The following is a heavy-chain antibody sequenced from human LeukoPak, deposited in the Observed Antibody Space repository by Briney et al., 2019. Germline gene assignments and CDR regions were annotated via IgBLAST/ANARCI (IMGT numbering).Heavy chain of an antibody. Sequence: GGSLRLSCAASELTSSTSWMSWVRQAPGKGLEWVAQTKQDGSEKYYVDSVKGRFTTSRDKNSLFLQMNSVRAEDTAVYYCASLYGGNLDTDYWGQGTLVTVSS. V-gene: IGHV3-7*01. D-gene: IGHD4-23*01. CDR2: TKQDGSEK. CDR3: ASLYGGNLDTDY. J-gene: IGHJ4*01. CDR1: ELTSSTSW.